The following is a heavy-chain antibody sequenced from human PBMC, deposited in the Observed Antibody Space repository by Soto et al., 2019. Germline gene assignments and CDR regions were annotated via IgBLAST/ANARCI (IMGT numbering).Heavy chain of an antibody. CDR3: TTVAIAYLAYCGGDCPYYYYGMDV. Sequence: GGSLRLSCAASGFTFSNAWMNWVRQAPGKGLEWVGRIKSKTDGGTTDYAAPVKGRFTISRDDSKNTLYLQMNSLKTEDTAVYYCTTVAIAYLAYCGGDCPYYYYGMDVWGQGTTVTVSS. D-gene: IGHD2-21*02. J-gene: IGHJ6*02. CDR2: IKSKTDGGTT. V-gene: IGHV3-15*07. CDR1: GFTFSNAW.